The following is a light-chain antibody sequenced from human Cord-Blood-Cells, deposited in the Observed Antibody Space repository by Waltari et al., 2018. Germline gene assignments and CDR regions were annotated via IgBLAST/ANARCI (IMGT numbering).Light chain of an antibody. V-gene: IGKV3-20*01. CDR1: QSVSSSY. J-gene: IGKJ4*01. CDR3: QQYGSSPLT. Sequence: EIVLTQSPAPLSLSPGERATFSCRASQSVSSSYLAWYQQKPGQAPRLLIYGASSRATGIPDRFSGSGSGTDFTLTISRLEPEDFAVYYCQQYGSSPLTFGGGTKVEIK. CDR2: GAS.